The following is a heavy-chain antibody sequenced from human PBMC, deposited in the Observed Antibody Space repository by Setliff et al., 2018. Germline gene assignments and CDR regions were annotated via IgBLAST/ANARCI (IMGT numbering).Heavy chain of an antibody. D-gene: IGHD3-16*01. CDR1: GYPFVGYY. CDR2: INPKSGGT. V-gene: IGHV1-2*02. J-gene: IGHJ4*02. Sequence: ASVKFSCKASGYPFVGYYIYWMRQTPGQGFEWMGWINPKSGGTKYAVKFQGRVTMTRDTSINTIYMELSSLTSDDTAIYYCAKQGDLAFDYWGQGTQVTVSS. CDR3: AKQGDLAFDY.